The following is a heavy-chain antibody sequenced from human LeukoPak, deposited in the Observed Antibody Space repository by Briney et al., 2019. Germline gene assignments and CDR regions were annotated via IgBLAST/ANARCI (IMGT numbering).Heavy chain of an antibody. CDR1: GFTFSSYG. D-gene: IGHD3-9*01. CDR3: ARGSTSLRYFDWFDAFDI. Sequence: GGSLRLSCAASGFTFSSYGMHWVRQAPGKGLEWVAVIWYDGSNKYYADSVKGRFTISRDNSKNTLYLQMNSLRAGDTAVYYCARGSTSLRYFDWFDAFDIWGQGTMVTVSS. J-gene: IGHJ3*02. CDR2: IWYDGSNK. V-gene: IGHV3-33*01.